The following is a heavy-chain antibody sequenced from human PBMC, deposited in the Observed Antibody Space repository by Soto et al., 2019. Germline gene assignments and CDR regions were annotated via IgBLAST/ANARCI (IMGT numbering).Heavy chain of an antibody. CDR2: ISAYNGNT. J-gene: IGHJ4*02. CDR1: GYGFTCYG. V-gene: IGHV1-18*01. CDR3: ARVYYYDSSGYKNLDY. Sequence: ASAEVTCNASGYGFTCYGIRWVRQSTGQGLEWMGWISAYNGNTNYAQKLQGRVTMTTDTSTSTAYMELRSLRSDDTAVYYCARVYYYDSSGYKNLDYWGQGTLVTVSS. D-gene: IGHD3-22*01.